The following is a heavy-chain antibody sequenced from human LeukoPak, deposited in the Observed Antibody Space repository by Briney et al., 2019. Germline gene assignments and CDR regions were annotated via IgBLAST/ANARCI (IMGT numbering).Heavy chain of an antibody. V-gene: IGHV3-48*03. D-gene: IGHD2-21*01. Sequence: QPGGSLRLSCAASGFIFSSYEMNWVRQAPGKGLEWVSYISRSSSTIYYADSVKGRFTISRDNAKNSLYLQMNSLRAEDTAVYYCASRPPHGDFLVFDYWGRGTLVTVSS. CDR2: ISRSSSTI. CDR3: ASRPPHGDFLVFDY. CDR1: GFIFSSYE. J-gene: IGHJ4*02.